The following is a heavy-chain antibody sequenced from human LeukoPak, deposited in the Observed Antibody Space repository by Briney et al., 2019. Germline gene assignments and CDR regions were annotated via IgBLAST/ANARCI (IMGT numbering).Heavy chain of an antibody. CDR2: ISCSGGST. Sequence: PGGSLRLSCAASGFTFSSYAMSWVRQAPGKGLEWVSAISCSGGSTYYADSVKGRFTISRDNSKNTLYLQMNSLRAEDTAVYYCAKRLSSTSCWGLVYWGQGTLVTVST. CDR3: AKRLSSTSCWGLVY. CDR1: GFTFSSYA. J-gene: IGHJ4*02. D-gene: IGHD2-2*01. V-gene: IGHV3-23*01.